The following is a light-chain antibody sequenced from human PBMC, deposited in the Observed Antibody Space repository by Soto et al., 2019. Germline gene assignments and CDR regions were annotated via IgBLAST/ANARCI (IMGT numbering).Light chain of an antibody. Sequence: IPLTQSPSSLSASVGDRVAITCRASEGISPYLAWYQEKPGKVPKILIDTASTLQHEVPPRFRRSASATDFTLTISSLQPEDFATYYCLQLTRYPLTFGGGTRVEIK. V-gene: IGKV1-9*01. CDR1: EGISPY. J-gene: IGKJ4*01. CDR2: TAS. CDR3: LQLTRYPLT.